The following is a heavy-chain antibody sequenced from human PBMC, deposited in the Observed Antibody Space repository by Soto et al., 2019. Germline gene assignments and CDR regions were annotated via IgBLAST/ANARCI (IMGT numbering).Heavy chain of an antibody. CDR2: ISSSSSYI. D-gene: IGHD2-2*01. CDR3: ARGGGDIVVVPAAPLY. J-gene: IGHJ4*02. CDR1: GFTFSSYS. Sequence: WGSLRLSCAASGFTFSSYSMNWVRQAPGKGLEWVSSISSSSSYIYYADSVKGRFTISRDNAKNSLYLQMNSLRAEDTAVFYCARGGGDIVVVPAAPLYWGQGTLVTVSS. V-gene: IGHV3-21*01.